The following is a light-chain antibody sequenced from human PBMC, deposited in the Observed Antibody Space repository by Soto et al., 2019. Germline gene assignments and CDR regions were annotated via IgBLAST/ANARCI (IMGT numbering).Light chain of an antibody. Sequence: DIVMTQSPATLSVSPGERATLSCRASQSVSGKLAWYQQKPGQAPRLLIYGASSRATGIPDRFSGSGSGTDFTLTINGLEPEDSAVYYCQRITFGQGTRLEIK. J-gene: IGKJ5*01. V-gene: IGKV3D-15*01. CDR1: QSVSGK. CDR3: QRIT. CDR2: GAS.